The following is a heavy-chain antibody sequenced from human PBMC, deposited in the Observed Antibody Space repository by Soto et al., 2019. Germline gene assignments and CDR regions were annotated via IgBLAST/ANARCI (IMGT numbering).Heavy chain of an antibody. CDR1: DGAFSGYY. CDR3: TRGKRSWQQQYLTRMNWFDP. Sequence: QVQLQQWGAGLLKPSATLSITCAVYDGAFSGYYWNWLRQSPAKGLEWIGEINRNGSTNYSPSLKSQVTIPVDTAKNQYSLKLTFVNAEDTAVYECTRGKRSWQQQYLTRMNWFDPWGHGTLVTVSS. J-gene: IGHJ5*02. V-gene: IGHV4-34*01. D-gene: IGHD6-13*01. CDR2: INRNGST.